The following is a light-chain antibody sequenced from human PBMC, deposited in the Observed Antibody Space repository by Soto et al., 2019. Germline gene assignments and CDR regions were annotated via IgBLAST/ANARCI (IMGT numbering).Light chain of an antibody. J-gene: IGKJ4*01. Sequence: DIQMTQSPSTLSSSLGDRVTITCRASQSISSCLAWYQQKPGKAPRLLIYDAFYLATGVPARFSGSGSGTEFTLTISSLEPEDFAIYYCQQVSSYPLSFGRGTKVDIK. CDR3: QQVSSYPLS. CDR2: DAF. V-gene: IGKV1-5*01. CDR1: QSISSC.